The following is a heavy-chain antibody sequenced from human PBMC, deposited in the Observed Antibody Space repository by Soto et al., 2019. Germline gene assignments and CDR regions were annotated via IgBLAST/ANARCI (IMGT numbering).Heavy chain of an antibody. V-gene: IGHV1-18*04. CDR3: VRDLDGSGSYYTDY. J-gene: IGHJ4*02. Sequence: QVQLVQSGAEVKKPGASVKVSCKASGYTFTSYGISWVRQAPGQGLEWMGWISAYNGNTNYAQNLQGRVTMTTDTSTSTAYMELRSLKSDDTAVYYCVRDLDGSGSYYTDYWGLGTLVIVSS. CDR2: ISAYNGNT. CDR1: GYTFTSYG. D-gene: IGHD3-10*01.